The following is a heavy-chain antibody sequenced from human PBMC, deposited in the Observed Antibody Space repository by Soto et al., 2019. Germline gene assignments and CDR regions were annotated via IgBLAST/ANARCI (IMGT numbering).Heavy chain of an antibody. J-gene: IGHJ6*02. Sequence: PLASVKVSCKASGYTFTSYAMHWVRQAPGQRLEWMGWINAGNGNTKYSQKSQGRVTITRDTSASTAYMELSSLRSEDTAVYYCARGKVLRFLEWLPPYYYGMDVWGQGTTVTVSS. CDR3: ARGKVLRFLEWLPPYYYGMDV. D-gene: IGHD3-3*01. CDR2: INAGNGNT. CDR1: GYTFTSYA. V-gene: IGHV1-3*01.